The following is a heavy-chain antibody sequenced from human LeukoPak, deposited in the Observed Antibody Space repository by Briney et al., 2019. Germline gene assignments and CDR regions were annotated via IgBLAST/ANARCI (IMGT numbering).Heavy chain of an antibody. CDR1: GFTFSSYW. CDR3: ARDSPGGYFDY. J-gene: IGHJ4*02. D-gene: IGHD3-16*01. Sequence: GGSLRLSCAASGFTFSSYWMSWVRQAPGKGLEWVANIKQDGSEKYYVDSVKGRFTISRDNAKNSLYLQMNSLRVEDTAVYYCARDSPGGYFDYWGQGTLVTVSS. CDR2: IKQDGSEK. V-gene: IGHV3-7*03.